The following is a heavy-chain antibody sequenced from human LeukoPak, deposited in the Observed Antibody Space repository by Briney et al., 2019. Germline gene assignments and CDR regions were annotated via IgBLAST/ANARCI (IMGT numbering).Heavy chain of an antibody. CDR2: IYTSGGT. D-gene: IGHD2-15*01. Sequence: SETLSLTCTVTGGSITSYNWSWIRQRAGKGLEWIWRIYTSGGTYYIPSLKSRVTMSVDTSKNQFSLKLSSVTAADTAVYYCGRDALVGYFSYYYMDVWGKGTTVTVSS. CDR3: GRDALVGYFSYYYMDV. J-gene: IGHJ6*03. V-gene: IGHV4-4*07. CDR1: GGSITSYN.